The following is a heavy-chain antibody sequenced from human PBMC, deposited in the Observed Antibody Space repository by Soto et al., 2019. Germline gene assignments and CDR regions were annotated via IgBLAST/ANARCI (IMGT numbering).Heavy chain of an antibody. CDR3: ARVDSSGYFNY. V-gene: IGHV1-18*01. Sequence: ASVKVSCKASGYTFTSYDINWVRQATGQGLEWMGWMSANNGNTDYAQKLQGRVTMTTDTSTSTAYMELRSLRSDDTAVYYCARVDSSGYFNYWGQGTLVTVSS. CDR1: GYTFTSYD. D-gene: IGHD3-22*01. CDR2: MSANNGNT. J-gene: IGHJ4*02.